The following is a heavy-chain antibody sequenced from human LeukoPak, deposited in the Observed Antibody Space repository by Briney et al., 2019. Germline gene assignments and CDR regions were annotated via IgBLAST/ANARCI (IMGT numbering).Heavy chain of an antibody. J-gene: IGHJ3*02. Sequence: SETLSLTCTVSGGSISSGGYYWSWIRQPPGKGLEWIGYIYHSGSTYYNPSLKSRVTISVDRSKNQFSLKLSSVTAADTAVYYCARDYGSGSYSGAFDIWGQGTMVTVSS. CDR2: IYHSGST. CDR3: ARDYGSGSYSGAFDI. CDR1: GGSISSGGYY. V-gene: IGHV4-30-2*01. D-gene: IGHD3-10*01.